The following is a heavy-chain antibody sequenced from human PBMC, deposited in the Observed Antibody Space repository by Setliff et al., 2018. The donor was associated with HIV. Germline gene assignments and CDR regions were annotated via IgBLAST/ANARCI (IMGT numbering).Heavy chain of an antibody. Sequence: PSETLSLTCSLSGDSISDNDFYWGWIRQPPGKGLEWIGIVHYSGAAYYNPSPKSRVTISVDTSKNQFSLKLSSVTAADTAVYYCARDWTPYYYDSSGYYYGIGAFDIWGQGTMVTVSS. J-gene: IGHJ3*02. CDR2: VHYSGAA. V-gene: IGHV4-39*07. D-gene: IGHD3-22*01. CDR1: GDSISDNDFY. CDR3: ARDWTPYYYDSSGYYYGIGAFDI.